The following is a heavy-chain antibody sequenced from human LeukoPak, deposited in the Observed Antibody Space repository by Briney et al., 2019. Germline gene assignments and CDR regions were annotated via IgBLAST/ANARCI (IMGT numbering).Heavy chain of an antibody. D-gene: IGHD6-19*01. CDR1: GGSISSDY. V-gene: IGHV4-59*12. Sequence: SETLSLSCSVSGGSISSDYWSWIRQPPGKGLEWIGNMYYSGSTYYNPSLKSRVTISVDTSKNQFSLKLSSVSAADTAVYYCAREMSGGWSYWGQGTLVTVSS. CDR3: AREMSGGWSY. CDR2: MYYSGST. J-gene: IGHJ4*02.